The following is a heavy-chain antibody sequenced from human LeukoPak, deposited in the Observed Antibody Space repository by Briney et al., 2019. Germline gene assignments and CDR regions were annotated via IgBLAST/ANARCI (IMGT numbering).Heavy chain of an antibody. V-gene: IGHV3-74*01. CDR2: INSDGSST. D-gene: IGHD3-22*01. CDR3: AKFERSGYYYGVHHDY. J-gene: IGHJ4*02. Sequence: PGGSLRLSCAASGFTFSSYWMHWVRQAPGKGLVWVSRINSDGSSTSYADSVKGRFTISRDNAKNTLYPQMNSLRAEDTAVYYCAKFERSGYYYGVHHDYWGQGTLVTVSS. CDR1: GFTFSSYW.